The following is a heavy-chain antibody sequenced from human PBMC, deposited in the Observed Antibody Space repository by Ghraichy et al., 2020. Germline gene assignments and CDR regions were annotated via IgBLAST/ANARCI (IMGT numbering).Heavy chain of an antibody. CDR1: GGSISSSSYY. V-gene: IGHV4-39*01. CDR2: IYYSGST. J-gene: IGHJ6*02. CDR3: ATITYYDFQGDYYYAMDV. D-gene: IGHD3-3*01. Sequence: SETLSLTCTVSGGSISSSSYYWGWIRQPPGKGLEWIGSIYYSGSTYYNPSLKSRVTISVDTSKNQFSLKLSSVTAADTAVYHCATITYYDFQGDYYYAMDVWGQGTTVTVSS.